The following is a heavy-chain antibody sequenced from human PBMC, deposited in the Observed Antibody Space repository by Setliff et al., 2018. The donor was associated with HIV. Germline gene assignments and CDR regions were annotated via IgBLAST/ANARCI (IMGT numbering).Heavy chain of an antibody. D-gene: IGHD3-9*01. V-gene: IGHV4-39*01. J-gene: IGHJ5*02. Sequence: PSETLSLTCTVSGGSISGSTYYWGWIRQPPGKGLEWIGSIYYSGNTYYNPSLKSRVTISVDTSKNQFSLKLSSVTAADTAVYYCARGAPGLTYYDIRFDPWGQGTLVTVSS. CDR3: ARGAPGLTYYDIRFDP. CDR2: IYYSGNT. CDR1: GGSISGSTYY.